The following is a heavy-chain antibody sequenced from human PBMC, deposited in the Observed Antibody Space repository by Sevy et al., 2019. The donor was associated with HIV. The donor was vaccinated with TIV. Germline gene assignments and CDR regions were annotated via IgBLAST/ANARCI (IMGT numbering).Heavy chain of an antibody. V-gene: IGHV3-48*02. CDR2: ISSSSSTI. CDR3: ARGFYL. Sequence: GGSLRLSCAASGFTFSSFSMNWVRQAPGKGLEWVSYISSSSSTIYYADAVKGRFPISRDNAKKSLYLQMNSLRDEDTAMYYWARGFYLWGQGTLVTVSS. J-gene: IGHJ4*02. D-gene: IGHD3-16*02. CDR1: GFTFSSFS.